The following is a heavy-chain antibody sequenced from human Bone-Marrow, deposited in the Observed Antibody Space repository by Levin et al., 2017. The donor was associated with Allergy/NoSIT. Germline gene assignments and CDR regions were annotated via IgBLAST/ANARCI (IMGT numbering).Heavy chain of an antibody. V-gene: IGHV1-46*01. J-gene: IGHJ4*02. Sequence: ASVKVSCKASGYTFTTNYMHWVRQAPGQGLEWMGIINPSGDSATYAQKFQGRVTMPRDTSTSTVYMELSSLRSEDTAVYYCARGAYYDSSGFYSHFAYWGQGTLVTVSS. CDR1: GYTFTTNY. CDR2: INPSGDSA. CDR3: ARGAYYDSSGFYSHFAY. D-gene: IGHD3-22*01.